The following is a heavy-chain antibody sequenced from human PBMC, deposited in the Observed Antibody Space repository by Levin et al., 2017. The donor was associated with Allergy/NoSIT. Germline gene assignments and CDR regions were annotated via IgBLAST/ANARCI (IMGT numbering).Heavy chain of an antibody. CDR2: ISPYNGDT. Sequence: ASVKVSCKASGYTFTFYGITWVRQAPGQGLEWVGWISPYNGDTKYAQKLQGRVTMTTDTSTSTACMELRSLRSDDTAVYYCAREMAETAADTFDIWGQGTMVSVSS. D-gene: IGHD5-24*01. CDR3: AREMAETAADTFDI. J-gene: IGHJ3*02. CDR1: GYTFTFYG. V-gene: IGHV1-18*01.